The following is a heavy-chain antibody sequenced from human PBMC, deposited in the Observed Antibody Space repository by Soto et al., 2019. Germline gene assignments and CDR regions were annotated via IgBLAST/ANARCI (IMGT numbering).Heavy chain of an antibody. CDR1: GASISRYY. J-gene: IGHJ6*02. D-gene: IGHD1-26*01. CDR2: MYYSGNA. V-gene: IGHV4-59*12. CDR3: ARVHPEGDYYYYYGMDV. Sequence: SETLSLTCTVSGASISRYYWSWIRQSPGKGLEWIGYMYYSGNANYNPSLRSRITISVDTSKNQFSLKLSSVTAADTAVYYCARVHPEGDYYYYYGMDVWGQGTTVTVSS.